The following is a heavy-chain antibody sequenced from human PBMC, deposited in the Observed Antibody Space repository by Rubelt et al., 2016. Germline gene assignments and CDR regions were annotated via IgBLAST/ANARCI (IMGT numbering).Heavy chain of an antibody. CDR3: ARGLQAVTG. CDR2: IYYSGTT. D-gene: IGHD5-18*01. Sequence: QLQLQESGSGLVKPSETLSLTCTVSGDSISGSSFYWGWIRQPPGKGLEWIGSIYYSGTTYYNPSLKSRVTISVDTSKNQCSLKLNSVTAADTAVYYCARGLQAVTGWGQGALVTVSS. V-gene: IGHV4-39*01. CDR1: GDSISGSSFY. J-gene: IGHJ4*02.